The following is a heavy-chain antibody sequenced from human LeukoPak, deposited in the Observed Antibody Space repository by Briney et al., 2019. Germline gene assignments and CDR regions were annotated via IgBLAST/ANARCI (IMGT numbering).Heavy chain of an antibody. CDR2: INPNSGGT. V-gene: IGHV1-2*02. Sequence: ASVKVSCKASGYTFTGYYMHWVRQAPGQGLEWMGWINPNSGGTNCAQKFQGRVTMTRDTSISTAYMELSRLRSDDTAVYYCARALYSSSWYSGYWRQGTLVTVSS. D-gene: IGHD6-13*01. J-gene: IGHJ4*02. CDR3: ARALYSSSWYSGY. CDR1: GYTFTGYY.